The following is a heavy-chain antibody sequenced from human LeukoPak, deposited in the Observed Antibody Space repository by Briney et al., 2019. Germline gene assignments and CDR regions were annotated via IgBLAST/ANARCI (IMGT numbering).Heavy chain of an antibody. CDR1: GDPFSAYY. D-gene: IGHD2-15*01. CDR3: ASRLGHCSGGSCYPHFDY. J-gene: IGHJ4*02. Sequence: PSETLSLTCAVYGDPFSAYYWSWIRQPPGKGLEWIGEINHSGVTNYNPSLESRVTISVDSSENQFSLKLNSVTAAATAVYYCASRLGHCSGGSCYPHFDYWGQGTLVTVSS. CDR2: INHSGVT. V-gene: IGHV4-34*01.